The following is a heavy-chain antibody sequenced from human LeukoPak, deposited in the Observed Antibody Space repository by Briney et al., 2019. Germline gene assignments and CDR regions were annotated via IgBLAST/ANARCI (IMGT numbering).Heavy chain of an antibody. J-gene: IGHJ3*02. CDR2: ISWNSGSI. Sequence: PGGSLRLSCAASGFTFSSYAMSWVRQAPGKGLEWVSGISWNSGSIGYADSVKGRFTISRDNAKNSLYLQMNSLRAEDMALYYCAKDISRVLTAFDIWGQGTMVTVSS. CDR3: AKDISRVLTAFDI. V-gene: IGHV3-9*03. D-gene: IGHD3-10*01. CDR1: GFTFSSYA.